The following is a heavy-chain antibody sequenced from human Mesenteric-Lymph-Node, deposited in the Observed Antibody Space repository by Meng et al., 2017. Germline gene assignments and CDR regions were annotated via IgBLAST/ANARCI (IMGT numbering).Heavy chain of an antibody. CDR1: GGSISISTW. J-gene: IGHJ4*02. V-gene: IGHV4-4*02. CDR3: ARDPYATGWAG. CDR2: IYHSGGT. Sequence: IRRQESGPGLVKPSGTLSLTCAVSGGSISISTWWSWVRQPPGKGLEWIGEIYHSGGTNYNPSLRGRVTISLDKSKNQFSLTLRSVTAADTAVYYCARDPYATGWAGWGQGTLVTVSS. D-gene: IGHD6-19*01.